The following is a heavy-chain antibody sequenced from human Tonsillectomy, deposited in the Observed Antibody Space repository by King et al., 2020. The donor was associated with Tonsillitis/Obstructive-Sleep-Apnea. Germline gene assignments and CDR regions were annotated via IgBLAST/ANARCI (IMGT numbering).Heavy chain of an antibody. V-gene: IGHV3-48*02. CDR1: GFTFSSYS. D-gene: IGHD5-18*01. J-gene: IGHJ4*02. CDR2: ISSSSSTI. Sequence: VQLVESGGGLVQPGGSLRLSCAASGFTFSSYSMNWVRQAPGKGLEWVAYISSSSSTIYYADSGKGRFTISRANAKNSLYLQMNSLRDEDTAVYYCARIASSTSEDTEHYWGQGTLVTVSS. CDR3: ARIASSTSEDTEHY.